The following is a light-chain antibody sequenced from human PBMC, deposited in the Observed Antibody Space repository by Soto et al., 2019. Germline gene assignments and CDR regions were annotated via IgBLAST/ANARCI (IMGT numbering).Light chain of an antibody. CDR2: DAS. J-gene: IGKJ4*01. Sequence: EIVLTQSPATLSLSPGERATLSCRASQSVGSYLAWYQQRPGQAPRLLIYDASNRATGIPARFSGSGSGADFTLTISSLAPVDFAVYYCQQRSTWPAFGGGTKVEIK. V-gene: IGKV3-11*01. CDR3: QQRSTWPA. CDR1: QSVGSY.